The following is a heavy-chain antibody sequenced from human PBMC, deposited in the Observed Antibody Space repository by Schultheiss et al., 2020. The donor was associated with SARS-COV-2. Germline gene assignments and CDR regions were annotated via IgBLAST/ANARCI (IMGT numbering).Heavy chain of an antibody. CDR1: GFTFSSYS. V-gene: IGHV3-21*04. J-gene: IGHJ4*02. Sequence: GESLKISCAASGFTFSSYSMNWVRQAPGKGLEWVSAISGSGGSTYYADSVKGRFTISRDNAKNSLYLQMNSLRAEDTAVYYCARVSGYCFDYWGQGTLVTVSS. CDR2: ISGSGGST. CDR3: ARVSGYCFDY. D-gene: IGHD6-25*01.